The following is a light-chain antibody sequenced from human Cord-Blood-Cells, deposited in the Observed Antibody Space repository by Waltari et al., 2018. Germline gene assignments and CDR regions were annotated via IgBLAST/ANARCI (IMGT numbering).Light chain of an antibody. V-gene: IGKV1-8*01. J-gene: IGKJ2*01. CDR1: QGISRK. Sequence: AIRMTQSPSSFSASTGDRVTITCRASQGISRKLAWYQEKPGKAPKLLIYAASTLQSGGPSRCSGSGSGTDFTLTISCLQSEEFATYYCQQYYSYPYTCGQGTKLEIK. CDR3: QQYYSYPYT. CDR2: AAS.